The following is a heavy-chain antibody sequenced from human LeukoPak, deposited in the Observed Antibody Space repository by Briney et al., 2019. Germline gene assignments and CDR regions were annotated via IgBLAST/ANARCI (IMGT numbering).Heavy chain of an antibody. CDR2: IYHSGST. CDR3: ATPYCSSTSCYKSFDY. J-gene: IGHJ4*02. CDR1: GYFISSGYY. D-gene: IGHD2-2*02. Sequence: PSETLSLTCTVSGYFISSGYYWGWIRQPPGKGLEWIGSIYHSGSTYYNPSLKSRVTISVDTSKNQFSLKLSSVTAADTAVYYCATPYCSSTSCYKSFDYWGQGTLVTVSS. V-gene: IGHV4-38-2*02.